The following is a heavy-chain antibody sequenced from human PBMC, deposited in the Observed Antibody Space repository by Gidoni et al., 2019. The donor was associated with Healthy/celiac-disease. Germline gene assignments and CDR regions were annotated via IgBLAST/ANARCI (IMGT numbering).Heavy chain of an antibody. CDR1: GFSLSTSGVG. CDR3: AHRRDGVYGDQGVGYFQH. CDR2: IYWDDDK. D-gene: IGHD4-17*01. J-gene: IGHJ1*01. V-gene: IGHV2-5*02. Sequence: QITLKESGPTLVKPTQTLTLTCTFSGFSLSTSGVGVGWIRQPPGKALEWLALIYWDDDKRYSPSLKSRLTITKDTSKNQVVLTMTNMDPVDTATYYCAHRRDGVYGDQGVGYFQHWGQGTLVTVSS.